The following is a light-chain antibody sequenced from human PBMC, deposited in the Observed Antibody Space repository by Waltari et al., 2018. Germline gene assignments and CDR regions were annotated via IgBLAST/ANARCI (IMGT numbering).Light chain of an antibody. Sequence: DFQLTQSPSSLSASVGDRVTITCRASQYISTYLNWYQQRPGKAPNLLIYAASTLRSGVPSRFSGSGSGTDFTLTISSLQPEDFATYVCQQSYNTPRTFGQGTKV. CDR1: QYISTY. V-gene: IGKV1-39*01. CDR3: QQSYNTPRT. J-gene: IGKJ1*01. CDR2: AAS.